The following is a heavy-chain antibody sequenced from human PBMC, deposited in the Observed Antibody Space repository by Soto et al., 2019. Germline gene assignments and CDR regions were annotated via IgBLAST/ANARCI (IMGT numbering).Heavy chain of an antibody. V-gene: IGHV4-34*01. Sequence: PSETLSLTCAVYGGSFSGYYWSWIRQPPGKGLEWIGEINHSGSTNYNPSLKSRVTISVDTSKNQFSLKLSSVTAADTAVYYCARGPRQTYDILTGYYRPDFDYWGQGTLVTVSS. CDR3: ARGPRQTYDILTGYYRPDFDY. CDR2: INHSGST. CDR1: GGSFSGYY. J-gene: IGHJ4*02. D-gene: IGHD3-9*01.